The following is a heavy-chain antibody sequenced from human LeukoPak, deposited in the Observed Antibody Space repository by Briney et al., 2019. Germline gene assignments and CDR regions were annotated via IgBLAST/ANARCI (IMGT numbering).Heavy chain of an antibody. D-gene: IGHD6-13*01. V-gene: IGHV1-8*01. CDR2: MNPNSGNT. CDR1: GYTFTSYD. J-gene: IGHJ6*02. CDR3: ASSHSSSWYYYYYGMDV. Sequence: ASVKVSCKASGYTFTSYDINWVRQATGQGLEWMGWMNPNSGNTGYAQKFQGRVTMTRNTSISTAYMELSSLRSEDTAVYYCASSHSSSWYYYYYGMDVWGQGTTVTVSS.